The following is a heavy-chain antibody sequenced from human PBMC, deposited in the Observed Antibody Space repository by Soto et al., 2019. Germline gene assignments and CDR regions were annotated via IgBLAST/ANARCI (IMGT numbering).Heavy chain of an antibody. CDR1: GFTFTSSA. V-gene: IGHV1-58*02. J-gene: IGHJ6*02. D-gene: IGHD6-19*01. CDR3: AADRWLPYYYYGMDV. Sequence: QMQLVQSGPEVKKPGTSVKVSCEASGFTFTSSAMQWVRQARGQRLEWIGWIVVGSGNTNYAQKFQERVTITRDMSTSTAYMELSSLRSEDTAVYYCAADRWLPYYYYGMDVWGQGTTVTVSS. CDR2: IVVGSGNT.